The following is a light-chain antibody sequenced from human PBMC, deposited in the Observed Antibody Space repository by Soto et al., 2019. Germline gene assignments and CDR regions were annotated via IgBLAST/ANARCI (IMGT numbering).Light chain of an antibody. CDR2: HTS. J-gene: IGKJ4*01. V-gene: IGKV3-15*01. CDR3: QRYDNWPLI. CDR1: QTISDS. Sequence: EIVMTQSPAILSVSPGESVTLSCRASQTISDSSAWYQQKPGLPPRLLIYHTSTRASGVPARFSGSGSGTDFSLTISSLQSEDFAVYYCQRYDNWPLIFGGGTKVDIK.